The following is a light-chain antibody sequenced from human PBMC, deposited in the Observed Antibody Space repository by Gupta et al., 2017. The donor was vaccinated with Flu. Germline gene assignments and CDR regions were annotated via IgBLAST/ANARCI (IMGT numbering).Light chain of an antibody. CDR2: GAY. V-gene: IGKV3-20*01. Sequence: EIVLTQSPGTLSLSPGEGATLSCRASQTVNNDYLAWYQQTPGQAPRVVVFGAYRRATGIPDRFSGSGSGTDFTLTISRLEPEDFAMYYCQQYGSTPRTFGQGTKVEIK. J-gene: IGKJ1*01. CDR3: QQYGSTPRT. CDR1: QTVNNDY.